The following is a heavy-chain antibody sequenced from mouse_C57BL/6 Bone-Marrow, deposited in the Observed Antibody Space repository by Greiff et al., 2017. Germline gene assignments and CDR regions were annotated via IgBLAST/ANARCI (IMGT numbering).Heavy chain of an antibody. V-gene: IGHV1-81*01. CDR2: IYPGSGNP. CDR1: GYTFTSYG. CDR3: ARGEIYYYGD. Sequence: QVQLQQPGAELARPGASVKLSCKASGYTFTSYGISWVKQRTGQGLEWIGEIYPGSGNPYYNEKFKGKATLTADKSSSPAYMKLSSLTSEDSAVYFCARGEIYYYGDWGQGTLVTVSA. J-gene: IGHJ3*01. D-gene: IGHD1-1*01.